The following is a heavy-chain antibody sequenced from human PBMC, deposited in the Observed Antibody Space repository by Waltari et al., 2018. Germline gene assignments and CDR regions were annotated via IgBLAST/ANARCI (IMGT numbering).Heavy chain of an antibody. Sequence: EVQLVESGGGLIKPGGSLRLSCAPSGLTIIDNYMIRVRKAPGKGLEWVSVLYSAGHTYYADSVKGRFTISRDSSKNTLYLQMNSLRTEDTAVYYCARDLVHYFDYWGQGTLVTVSS. J-gene: IGHJ4*02. CDR1: GLTIIDNY. V-gene: IGHV3-53*01. CDR3: ARDLVHYFDY. D-gene: IGHD3-16*01. CDR2: LYSAGHT.